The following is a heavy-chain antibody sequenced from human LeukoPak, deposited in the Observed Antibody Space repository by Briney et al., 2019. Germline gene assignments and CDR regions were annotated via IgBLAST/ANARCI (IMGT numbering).Heavy chain of an antibody. J-gene: IGHJ6*03. V-gene: IGHV1-2*02. Sequence: ASVKVSCKASGYTFTGYYMHWVRQAPRQGLEWMGWINPNIGGPNYAATFQGTVTMTRDTSISTAYMELSRLRSDDTAVYYCARTYCSGGSCYSDIYYMDVWGKGTTVTVSS. D-gene: IGHD2-15*01. CDR2: INPNIGGP. CDR1: GYTFTGYY. CDR3: ARTYCSGGSCYSDIYYMDV.